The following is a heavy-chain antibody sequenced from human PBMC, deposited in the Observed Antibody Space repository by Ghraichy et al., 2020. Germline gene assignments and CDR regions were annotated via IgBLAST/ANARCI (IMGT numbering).Heavy chain of an antibody. D-gene: IGHD6-13*01. Sequence: ASVKVSCKASGYPFSSYVITWVRQAPGQGLEWMGWISVYNGNTMYAQKLQGRVTMTTDTSTSTAYMELRSLRSDDTAVYYCARRVAAVGTGGYYFDYWGQGTLVTVSS. J-gene: IGHJ4*02. CDR2: ISVYNGNT. V-gene: IGHV1-18*04. CDR3: ARRVAAVGTGGYYFDY. CDR1: GYPFSSYV.